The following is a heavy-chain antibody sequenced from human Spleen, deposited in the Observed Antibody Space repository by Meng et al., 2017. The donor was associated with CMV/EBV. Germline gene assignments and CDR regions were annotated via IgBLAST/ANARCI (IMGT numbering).Heavy chain of an antibody. CDR1: GGSISSSYY. CDR2: RYYSGST. J-gene: IGHJ4*02. Sequence: SETLSLTCTVSGGSISSSYYWDWIRQPPGKGLEWIGSRYYSGSTYDNPSLRNRVTISVDTSKNQFSLKLSSVTAADTAVYYCARAPGCSSTSCYYYFDYWGQGTLVTVSS. D-gene: IGHD2-2*01. V-gene: IGHV4-39*07. CDR3: ARAPGCSSTSCYYYFDY.